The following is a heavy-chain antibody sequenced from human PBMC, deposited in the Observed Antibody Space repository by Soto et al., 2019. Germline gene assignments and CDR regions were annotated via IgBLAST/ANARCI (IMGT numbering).Heavy chain of an antibody. V-gene: IGHV1-18*01. Sequence: QVQLVQSRGEVKKPGASVKVSCKTSGYSFTTYGISWVRLAPGQGLEWMGWISGYNGNTNYAQKLQGRVTMTTDTSTSTAYMELRSLRSDDTAVYYCAREGPAPYYYYGMDVWGQGSTVTVSS. J-gene: IGHJ6*02. CDR2: ISGYNGNT. CDR1: GYSFTTYG. CDR3: AREGPAPYYYYGMDV.